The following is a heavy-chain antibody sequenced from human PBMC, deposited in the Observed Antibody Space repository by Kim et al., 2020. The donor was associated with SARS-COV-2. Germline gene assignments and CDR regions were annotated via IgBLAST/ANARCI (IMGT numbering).Heavy chain of an antibody. CDR2: IIPIFGTA. J-gene: IGHJ6*02. Sequence: SVKVSCKASGGTFSSYAISWVRQAPGQGLEWMGGIIPIFGTANYAQKFQGRVTITADESTSTAYMELSSLRSEDTAVYYCASLEYSSSSGSWGYYYYYGMDVWGQGTTVTVSS. CDR1: GGTFSSYA. CDR3: ASLEYSSSSGSWGYYYYYGMDV. D-gene: IGHD6-6*01. V-gene: IGHV1-69*13.